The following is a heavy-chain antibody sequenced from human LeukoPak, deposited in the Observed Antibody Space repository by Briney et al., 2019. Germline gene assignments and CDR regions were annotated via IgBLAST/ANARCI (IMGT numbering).Heavy chain of an antibody. D-gene: IGHD4-23*01. Sequence: PGGSLRLSCAASGFTFSSYGMHWVRQAPGKGLEWVAVISYDGSNKHYADSVKGRFTISRDNSKNTLYLQMNSLRAEDTAVYYCAKGGDRWSLDYWGQGTLVTVSS. CDR2: ISYDGSNK. CDR1: GFTFSSYG. J-gene: IGHJ4*02. V-gene: IGHV3-30*18. CDR3: AKGGDRWSLDY.